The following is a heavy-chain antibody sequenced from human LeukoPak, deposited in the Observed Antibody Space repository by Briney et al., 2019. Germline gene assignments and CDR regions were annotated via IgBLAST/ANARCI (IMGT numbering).Heavy chain of an antibody. Sequence: SVKVSCKASGGTFSSYAISWVRQAPGQGLEWMGGIIPIFGTANYAQKFQGRVTITADESTSTAYMELSSLRSEDMAVYYCASRIAAAGTGGYYYYMDVWGKGTTVTISS. V-gene: IGHV1-69*13. CDR2: IIPIFGTA. D-gene: IGHD6-13*01. CDR3: ASRIAAAGTGGYYYYMDV. CDR1: GGTFSSYA. J-gene: IGHJ6*03.